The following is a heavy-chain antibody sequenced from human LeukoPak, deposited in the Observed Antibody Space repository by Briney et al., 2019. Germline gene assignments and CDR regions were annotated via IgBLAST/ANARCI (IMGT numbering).Heavy chain of an antibody. Sequence: PSETLPLTCPVSVGFISSYYWSWIRQPPWKGLEWIGYIYYSGSTNYNPPLKSRVTISVDKSKNQFSLKLSSVTAADTAVYYCVRHEEQLGDWLDPWGQGTRVTVSS. CDR3: VRHEEQLGDWLDP. D-gene: IGHD5-18*01. CDR1: VGFISSYY. CDR2: IYYSGST. J-gene: IGHJ5*02. V-gene: IGHV4-59*08.